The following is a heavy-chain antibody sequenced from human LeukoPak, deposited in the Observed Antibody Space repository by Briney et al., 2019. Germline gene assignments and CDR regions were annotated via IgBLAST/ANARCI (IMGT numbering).Heavy chain of an antibody. J-gene: IGHJ4*02. D-gene: IGHD3-22*01. CDR3: AREYYYDSSGYFSPPYYFDY. CDR1: GFTFSSYG. CDR2: IWYDGSNK. V-gene: IGHV3-33*01. Sequence: PGGSLRLSCAASGFTFSSYGMHWVRQAPGKGLEWVAVIWYDGSNKYYADSVKGRFTISRDNSKNTLYLQMNSLRAEDTAVYYCAREYYYDSSGYFSPPYYFDYWGQGTLVTVSS.